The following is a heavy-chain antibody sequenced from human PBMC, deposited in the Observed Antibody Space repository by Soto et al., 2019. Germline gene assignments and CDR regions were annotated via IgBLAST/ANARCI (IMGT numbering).Heavy chain of an antibody. J-gene: IGHJ6*02. CDR3: ARDLGLAVVAAVIKYYGMDV. D-gene: IGHD2-2*02. V-gene: IGHV4-38-2*01. Sequence: AETLSLTCDVSGYSISSGYYWGWIRQPPGKGLEWIGSVYHSGITYYNPSLRSRVTISADTSKNQFSLSLRSVTAADTAVYYCARDLGLAVVAAVIKYYGMDVWGQGTTVTVSS. CDR1: GYSISSGYY. CDR2: VYHSGIT.